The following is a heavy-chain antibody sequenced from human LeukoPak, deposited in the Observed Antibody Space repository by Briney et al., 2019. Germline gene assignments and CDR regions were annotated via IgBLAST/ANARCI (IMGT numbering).Heavy chain of an antibody. CDR1: GFTFSSYG. Sequence: GRSLRLSCAASGFTFSSYGMHWVRQAPGKGLEWVAVIAYDGSHTYYADSVKGRFTISRDNSKSTLYLQMNSLSIEDTAVYYCANGETSRFDYWGQGTLVTVSS. V-gene: IGHV3-30*18. D-gene: IGHD2-2*01. CDR2: IAYDGSHT. CDR3: ANGETSRFDY. J-gene: IGHJ4*02.